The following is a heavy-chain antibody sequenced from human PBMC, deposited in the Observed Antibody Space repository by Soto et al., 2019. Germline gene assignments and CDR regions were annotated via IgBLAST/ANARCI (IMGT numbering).Heavy chain of an antibody. CDR1: GFTFDDFA. V-gene: IGHV3-9*01. CDR2: MSWNRGSI. D-gene: IGHD3-16*02. CDR3: GKDISLGELSAPDH. J-gene: IGHJ4*02. Sequence: PGGSLRLSCVASGFTFDDFAMHWVRQAPGKGLEWVSGMSWNRGSIVYADSVKGRFTIARDNAKNSLYLQMTSLRPEDTALYYCGKDISLGELSAPDHWGQGTLVTVSS.